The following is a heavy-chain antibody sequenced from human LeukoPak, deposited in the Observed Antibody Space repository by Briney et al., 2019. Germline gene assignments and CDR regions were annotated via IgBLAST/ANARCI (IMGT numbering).Heavy chain of an antibody. V-gene: IGHV4-59*01. Sequence: SETLSLTCTVSGGSISSYYWSWIRQPPGKGLEWIGYIYYSGSNNYNPSLKSRVTISVDTSKNQFSLKLSSVTAADPAVYYCASVSSSSWYYFDYWGQGTLVTVSS. J-gene: IGHJ4*02. D-gene: IGHD6-13*01. CDR1: GGSISSYY. CDR3: ASVSSSSWYYFDY. CDR2: IYYSGSN.